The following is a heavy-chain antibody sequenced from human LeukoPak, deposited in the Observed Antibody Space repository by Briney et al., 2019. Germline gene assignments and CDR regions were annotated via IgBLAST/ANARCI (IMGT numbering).Heavy chain of an antibody. J-gene: IGHJ4*02. CDR1: GFTFSSYS. D-gene: IGHD3-9*01. CDR2: ISTSSSTI. CDR3: ATEPPPFYDILTGATGGY. Sequence: GGSLRLSCAASGFTFSSYSMNWVRQAPGKGLEWVSYISTSSSTIYYADSVKGRFTISRDNAKNSRYLQMNRLRAEDTAVYYCATEPPPFYDILTGATGGYWGQGTLVTVSS. V-gene: IGHV3-48*04.